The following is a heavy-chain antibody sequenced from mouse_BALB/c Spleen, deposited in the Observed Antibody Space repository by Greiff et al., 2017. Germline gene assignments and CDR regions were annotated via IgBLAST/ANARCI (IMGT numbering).Heavy chain of an antibody. V-gene: IGHV5-17*02. CDR2: ISSGSSTI. Sequence: EVQLVESGGGLVQPGGSRKLSCAASGFTFSSFGMHWVRQAPEKGLEWVAYISSGSSTIYYADTVKGRFTISRDNPKNTLFLQMTSLRSEDTAMYYCARSKGYYSFDYWGQGTTLTVSS. CDR3: ARSKGYYSFDY. J-gene: IGHJ2*01. D-gene: IGHD1-1*01. CDR1: GFTFSSFG.